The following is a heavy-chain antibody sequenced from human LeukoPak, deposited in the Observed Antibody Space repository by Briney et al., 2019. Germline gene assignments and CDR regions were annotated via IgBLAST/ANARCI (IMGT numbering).Heavy chain of an antibody. Sequence: GESLMISCEASGYSFTNYWIAWVRQMPGRGLEWMGIIFLDDSQIEYNPSFQGQITISADKSVKTAYLQWDSLQTSDTALYYCATSTYSVAAHIDYWGQGTPVTVST. CDR3: ATSTYSVAAHIDY. J-gene: IGHJ4*02. D-gene: IGHD2-21*01. CDR2: IFLDDSQI. V-gene: IGHV5-51*01. CDR1: GYSFTNYW.